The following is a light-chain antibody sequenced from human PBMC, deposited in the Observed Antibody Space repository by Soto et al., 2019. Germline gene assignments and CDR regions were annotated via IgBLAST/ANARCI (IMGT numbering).Light chain of an antibody. CDR2: DVS. CDR3: QQRSNLPLT. Sequence: EILLTQSPSSLSSSLGDRATLTCRASQNIITYLAWYQQKPGHAPKLLMYDVSRRQSWAPRRFSGSGSGTDFTLTISSLQSEDFAFYYCQQRSNLPLTFGQGTKVDIK. J-gene: IGKJ4*01. V-gene: IGKV1-39*01. CDR1: QNIITY.